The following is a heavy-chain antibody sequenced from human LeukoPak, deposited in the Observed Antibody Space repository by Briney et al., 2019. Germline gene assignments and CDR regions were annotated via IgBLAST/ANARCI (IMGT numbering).Heavy chain of an antibody. J-gene: IGHJ4*02. CDR2: ISGSGGST. CDR1: GFTFNSFA. D-gene: IGHD3-22*01. Sequence: GGSLRLSCAASGFTFNSFAMTWVRQAPGKGLEWVSGISGSGGSTYHADSVKGRFTISRDNSKNTLYLQMNSLRAEDTAVYYCAKSQGAYYYDSSGYPYFDYWGQGTLVTVSS. CDR3: AKSQGAYYYDSSGYPYFDY. V-gene: IGHV3-23*01.